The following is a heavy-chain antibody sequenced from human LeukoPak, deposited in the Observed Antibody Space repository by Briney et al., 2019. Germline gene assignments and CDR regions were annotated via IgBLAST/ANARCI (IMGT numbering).Heavy chain of an antibody. D-gene: IGHD4-11*01. V-gene: IGHV4-4*02. Sequence: SETLSLTCAVSGGSMSSSYWWSWVRQPPGKGLEWIGEIFYSEVTNYNPSLKSRVTTSLDKSQNQFSLTLTSVTAADTAVYYCARKTVYSYFDYWGQGILVTVSS. CDR2: IFYSEVT. CDR3: ARKTVYSYFDY. CDR1: GGSMSSSYW. J-gene: IGHJ4*02.